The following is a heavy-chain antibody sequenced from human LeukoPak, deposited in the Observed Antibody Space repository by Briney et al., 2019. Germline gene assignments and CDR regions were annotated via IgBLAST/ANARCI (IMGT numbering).Heavy chain of an antibody. CDR1: GFTFSSYG. CDR3: ARDDCSGGSCYYYYYGMDV. V-gene: IGHV3-33*01. D-gene: IGHD2-15*01. CDR2: IWYDGSNK. Sequence: PGGSLRLSCAASGFTFSSYGMHWVRQAPGKGLEWVAVIWYDGSNKYYADSVKGRFIISRDNSKNTLYLQMNSLRAEDTAVYYCARDDCSGGSCYYYYYGMDVWGQGTTVTASS. J-gene: IGHJ6*02.